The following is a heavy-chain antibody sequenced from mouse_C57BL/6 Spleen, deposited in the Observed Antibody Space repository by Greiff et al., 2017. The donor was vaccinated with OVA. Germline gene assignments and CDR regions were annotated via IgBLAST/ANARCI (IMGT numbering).Heavy chain of an antibody. CDR3: ARVEWSYYFDY. D-gene: IGHD2-10*02. CDR1: GFTFSSYA. J-gene: IGHJ2*01. CDR2: ISDGGSYT. V-gene: IGHV5-4*01. Sequence: EVQGVESGGGLVKPGGSLKLSCAASGFTFSSYAMSWVRQTPEKRLEWVATISDGGSYTYYPDNVKGRFTISRDNAKNNLYLQMSHLKSEDTAMYYCARVEWSYYFDYWGQGTTLTVSS.